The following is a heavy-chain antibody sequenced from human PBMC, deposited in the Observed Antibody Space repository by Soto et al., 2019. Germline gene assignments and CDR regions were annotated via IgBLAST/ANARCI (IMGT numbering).Heavy chain of an antibody. CDR3: ASDGQAPYYYYGMDV. CDR2: ISGYNGNT. J-gene: IGHJ6*02. Sequence: QVQVVQSGDEVKKPGASVKVSCKASGYTFTNYGFSWVRQAPGQGLEWMGWISGYNGNTKYAEKFQGRVTMTTDTSTSTAHMELRRLRSDDTAVYYCASDGQAPYYYYGMDVWGQGTAVTVSS. V-gene: IGHV1-18*01. CDR1: GYTFTNYG.